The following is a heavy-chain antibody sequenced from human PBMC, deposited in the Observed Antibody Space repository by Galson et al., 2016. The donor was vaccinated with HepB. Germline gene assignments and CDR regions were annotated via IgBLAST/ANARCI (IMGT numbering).Heavy chain of an antibody. Sequence: ETLSLTCTVSGGSINSGTYYWGWIRQPPGKGLEWIGTIYSGGRTYYNPSLMSRLTISVDTSKNQFSLRLSSVTAADTAVYYCARHGRTAAVEFDYWGQGTLVTVSS. D-gene: IGHD6-13*01. CDR3: ARHGRTAAVEFDY. V-gene: IGHV4-39*01. CDR2: IYSGGRT. CDR1: GGSINSGTYY. J-gene: IGHJ4*02.